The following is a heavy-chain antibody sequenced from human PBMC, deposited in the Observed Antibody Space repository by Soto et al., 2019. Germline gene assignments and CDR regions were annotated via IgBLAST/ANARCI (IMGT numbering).Heavy chain of an antibody. CDR3: ANDRSTVVKGGDY. V-gene: IGHV3-30*18. Sequence: GGSLRLSCAASGFTFSSYGMHWVRQAPGKGLEWVAVISYDGSNKYYADSVKGRFTISRDNSKNSLYLQMNSLRAEDTAVYYCANDRSTVVKGGDYWGQGTLVTVSS. CDR1: GFTFSSYG. CDR2: ISYDGSNK. J-gene: IGHJ4*02. D-gene: IGHD2-15*01.